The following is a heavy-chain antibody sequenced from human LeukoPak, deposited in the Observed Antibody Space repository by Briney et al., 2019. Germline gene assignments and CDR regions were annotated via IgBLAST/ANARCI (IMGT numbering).Heavy chain of an antibody. CDR2: INHSGST. CDR1: VGSFSGYY. CDR3: ARGYYGSGSHCCHMDV. J-gene: IGHJ6*03. Sequence: SETLSLTCAVYVGSFSGYYWSWVRQTPGKGLEWIGEINHSGSTTYNSSLKSRVTISVDTSKNQFSLKLSSVTAVDTAVYYCARGYYGSGSHCCHMDVWGKGTTITVS. D-gene: IGHD3-10*01. V-gene: IGHV4-34*01.